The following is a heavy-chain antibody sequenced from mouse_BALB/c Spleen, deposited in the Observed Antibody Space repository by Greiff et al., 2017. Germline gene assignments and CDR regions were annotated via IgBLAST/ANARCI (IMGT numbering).Heavy chain of an antibody. V-gene: IGHV5-6*01. CDR2: ISSGGSYT. J-gene: IGHJ2*01. D-gene: IGHD2-4*01. CDR1: GFTFSSYG. Sequence: EVQRVESGGDLVKPGGSLKLSCAASGFTFSSYGMSWVRQTPDKRLEWVATISSGGSYTYYPDSVKGRFTISRDNAKNTLYLQMSSLKSEDTAMYYCARRDYYDYDGGEFDYWGQGTTLTVSS. CDR3: ARRDYYDYDGGEFDY.